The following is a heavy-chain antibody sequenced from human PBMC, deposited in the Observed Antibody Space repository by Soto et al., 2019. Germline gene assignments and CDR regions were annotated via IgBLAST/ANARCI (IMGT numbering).Heavy chain of an antibody. J-gene: IGHJ4*02. Sequence: EVQLVESGGGLVQPGGSLRLSCAASGFTFSSYWMHWVRQAPGKGLEWVSRINSDGSSRVYADSVKGRFTISRDNAKNTLYVQMTSLRAEDTAVYYCTRGLENYSYFDYWGQGILATVSS. D-gene: IGHD1-7*01. V-gene: IGHV3-74*01. CDR1: GFTFSSYW. CDR3: TRGLENYSYFDY. CDR2: INSDGSSR.